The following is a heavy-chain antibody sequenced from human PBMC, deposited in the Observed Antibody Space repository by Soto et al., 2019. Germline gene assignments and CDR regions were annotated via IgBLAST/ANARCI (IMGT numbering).Heavy chain of an antibody. V-gene: IGHV4-31*03. D-gene: IGHD4-17*01. J-gene: IGHJ4*02. Sequence: SETLSLTCTVSGDSISSGGHYWSWIRQHPGKGLEWIRYIYYSGSTYYNPSLKSRVTISVDTSKNQFSLKLSSVTAPDTAVYYCARVARCTPYYFDYWGQGTLVTVSS. CDR2: IYYSGST. CDR1: GDSISSGGHY. CDR3: ARVARCTPYYFDY.